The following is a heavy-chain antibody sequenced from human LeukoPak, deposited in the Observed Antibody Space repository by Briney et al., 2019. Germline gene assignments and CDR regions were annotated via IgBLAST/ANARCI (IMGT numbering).Heavy chain of an antibody. Sequence: PSETLSLTCTASGGSISSSSYYWGWIRQPPGKGLEGIGSIYYSGSTYYNPSLKSRVTISVDTSKNQFSLKLSSVTAADTAVYYCARRLIGHYTVTIANNWFDPWGQGTLVTVSS. CDR2: IYYSGST. CDR3: ARRLIGHYTVTIANNWFDP. J-gene: IGHJ5*02. V-gene: IGHV4-39*01. CDR1: GGSISSSSYY. D-gene: IGHD4-17*01.